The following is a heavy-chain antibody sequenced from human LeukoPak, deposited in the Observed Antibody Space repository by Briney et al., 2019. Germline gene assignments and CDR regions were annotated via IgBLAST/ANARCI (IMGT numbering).Heavy chain of an antibody. J-gene: IGHJ5*02. CDR3: ARAWEQWLEGWFDP. CDR2: IKQDGSEK. CDR1: GFTFSSYW. D-gene: IGHD6-19*01. V-gene: IGHV3-7*01. Sequence: GGSLRLSCAASGFTFSSYWMSWVRQAPGKGLEWVANIKQDGSEKYYVDSVKGRFTISRDNAKNSLYLQMNSLRAEDTAVYYCARAWEQWLEGWFDPWGQGTLVTVSS.